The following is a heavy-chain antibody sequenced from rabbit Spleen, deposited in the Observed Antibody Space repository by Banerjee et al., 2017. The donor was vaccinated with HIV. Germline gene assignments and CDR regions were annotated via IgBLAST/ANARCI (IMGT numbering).Heavy chain of an antibody. V-gene: IGHV1S40*01. D-gene: IGHD1-1*01. J-gene: IGHJ4*01. Sequence: QSLEESGGDLVKPGASLTLTCTASGFSFSTGYYMWWVRQAPGKGLEWIACIVSNTGSTYYASWAKGRFTISKTSSTTVTLQMTSLTAADTATYFCARILVGTSGYGDLWGPGTLVTVS. CDR3: ARILVGTSGYGDL. CDR2: IVSNTGST. CDR1: GFSFSTGYY.